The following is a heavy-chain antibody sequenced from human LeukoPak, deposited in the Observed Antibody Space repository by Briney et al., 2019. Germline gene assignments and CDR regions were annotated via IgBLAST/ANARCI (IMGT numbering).Heavy chain of an antibody. CDR2: TNPNSGGT. J-gene: IGHJ4*02. D-gene: IGHD5-24*01. Sequence: ASVKVSCNASGYTFTGYDMHWVRQAPGQGLEWMGWTNPNSGGTNYAQKFQGRVTMTRDTSISTAYMELSRLRSDDTAVYYCARDEGDDSHYWGQGTLVTVSS. V-gene: IGHV1-2*02. CDR1: GYTFTGYD. CDR3: ARDEGDDSHY.